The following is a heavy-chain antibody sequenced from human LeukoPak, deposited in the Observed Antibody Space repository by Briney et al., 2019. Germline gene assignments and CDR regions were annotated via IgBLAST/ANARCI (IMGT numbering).Heavy chain of an antibody. CDR2: VYYSGTT. D-gene: IGHD1-1*01. CDR3: ARDPQGGTTSDAFDI. Sequence: SETLSLTCTVSGGSISSYYWSWIRQPPGKGLEWIGYVYYSGTTNYNPSLKSRVSISVDTSKNQFSLKLSSVTAADTAVYFCARDPQGGTTSDAFDIWGQGTMVTVSS. CDR1: GGSISSYY. J-gene: IGHJ3*02. V-gene: IGHV4-59*01.